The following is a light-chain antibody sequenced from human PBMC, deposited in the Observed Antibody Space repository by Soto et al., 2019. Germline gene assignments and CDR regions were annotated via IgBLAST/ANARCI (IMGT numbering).Light chain of an antibody. CDR1: RSLTRW. CDR3: QQYSTFWT. J-gene: IGKJ1*01. Sequence: DIQMSQSPSTLSASVGDRVTITCRASRSLTRWLAWYHQKPGRAPKLLIYETSILQSGVPSRFSGSGSGTDFTLTSSGVQPDDIATYYCQQYSTFWTFGQGTRVEVK. V-gene: IGKV1-5*03. CDR2: ETS.